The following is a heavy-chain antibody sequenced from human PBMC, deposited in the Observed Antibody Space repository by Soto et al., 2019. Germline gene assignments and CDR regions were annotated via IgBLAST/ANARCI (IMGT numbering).Heavy chain of an antibody. J-gene: IGHJ1*01. Sequence: GGSLRLSCAASGFTFSSYAMSWVRQAPGKGLEWVSGISGGGTTYYADSVKGRFTISRDNSKNTLYLQVNSLRAEDTAVYYCAKDQAAAGTISRYFQHWGQGTLVTVSS. V-gene: IGHV3-23*01. CDR1: GFTFSSYA. CDR3: AKDQAAAGTISRYFQH. CDR2: ISGGGTT. D-gene: IGHD6-13*01.